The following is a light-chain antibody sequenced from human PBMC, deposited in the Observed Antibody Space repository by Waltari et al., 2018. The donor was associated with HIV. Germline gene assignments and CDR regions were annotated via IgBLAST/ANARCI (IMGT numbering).Light chain of an antibody. Sequence: QSALTQPASVSGSPGQSITISCTGTSSDVGDSNLVSWYQQHPGQAPKLITYEGSKRPSGVSNRFSGYTSGNTASLTISGLQADDEADYYCCSYARTSTSVVFGGGTKLTVL. CDR3: CSYARTSTSVV. CDR2: EGS. CDR1: SSDVGDSNL. J-gene: IGLJ2*01. V-gene: IGLV2-23*01.